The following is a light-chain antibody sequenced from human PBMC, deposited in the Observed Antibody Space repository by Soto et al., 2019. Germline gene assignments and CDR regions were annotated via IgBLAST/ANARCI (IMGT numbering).Light chain of an antibody. CDR3: QQRSNWPPT. CDR2: DAS. Sequence: EIVLTQSPATVSLSPGERATLSCRASQSVSLDLAWYQQKPGRAPRLLIYDASTRATGIPARFSGSGSGTDFTLTISSLEPEDFAVYYCQQRSNWPPTFGQGTRLEIK. V-gene: IGKV3-11*01. J-gene: IGKJ5*01. CDR1: QSVSLD.